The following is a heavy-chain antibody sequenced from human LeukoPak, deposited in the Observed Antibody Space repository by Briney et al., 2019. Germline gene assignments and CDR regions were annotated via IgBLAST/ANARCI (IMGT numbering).Heavy chain of an antibody. CDR1: GGSLNNGDNI. D-gene: IGHD4-17*01. CDR2: FHHGGSP. V-gene: IGHV4-30-4*01. J-gene: IGHJ4*02. Sequence: SQTLSLTCAVSGGSLNNGDNIWTWIRQPPGKGLEWIGRFHHGGSPSYNPSLQSRVTISADTSKNQFSLNLRSVTDADTAVYYCARGLPTDKIDYWGQGTLVTVSS. CDR3: ARGLPTDKIDY.